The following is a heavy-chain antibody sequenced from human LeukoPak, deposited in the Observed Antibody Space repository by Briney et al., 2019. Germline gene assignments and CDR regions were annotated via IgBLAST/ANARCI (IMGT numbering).Heavy chain of an antibody. D-gene: IGHD3-22*01. Sequence: SETLSLTCAVYGGSFSGYYWSWIRQPPGKGLEWIGEINHSGSTNYSPSLKSRVTISVDTPKNQFSLKLSSVTAADTAVYYCARRSDYYDSSGYYYFDYWGQGTLVTVSS. J-gene: IGHJ4*02. CDR1: GGSFSGYY. CDR3: ARRSDYYDSSGYYYFDY. V-gene: IGHV4-34*01. CDR2: INHSGST.